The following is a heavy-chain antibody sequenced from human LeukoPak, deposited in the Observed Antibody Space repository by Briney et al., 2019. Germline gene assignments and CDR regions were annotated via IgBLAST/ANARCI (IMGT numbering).Heavy chain of an antibody. Sequence: PGGSLRLSCAASGFTFINAWMSWVRQAPGKGLEWVGRIKSKTDGGTTDYAAPVKGRFTISRDDSKNTLYLQMNSLKTEDTAVYYCTRHLRQYDILTGYYLNWFDPWGQGTLVTVSS. CDR2: IKSKTDGGTT. D-gene: IGHD3-9*01. CDR1: GFTFINAW. V-gene: IGHV3-15*01. J-gene: IGHJ5*02. CDR3: TRHLRQYDILTGYYLNWFDP.